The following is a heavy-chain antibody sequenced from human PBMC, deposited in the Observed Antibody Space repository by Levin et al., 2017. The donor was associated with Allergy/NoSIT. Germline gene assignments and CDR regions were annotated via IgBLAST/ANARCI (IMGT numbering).Heavy chain of an antibody. CDR1: GFTFSSYA. Sequence: PGGSLRLSCAASGFTFSSYAMSWVRQAPGKGLEWVSAISGSGGSTYYADSVKGRFTISRDNSKNTLYLQMNSLRAEDTAVYYCANYGCSGGSCYLSIRWFDPWGQGTLVTVSS. CDR2: ISGSGGST. D-gene: IGHD2-15*01. CDR3: ANYGCSGGSCYLSIRWFDP. V-gene: IGHV3-23*01. J-gene: IGHJ5*02.